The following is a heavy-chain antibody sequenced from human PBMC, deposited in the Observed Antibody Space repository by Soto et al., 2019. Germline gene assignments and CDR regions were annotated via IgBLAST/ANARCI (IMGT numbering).Heavy chain of an antibody. J-gene: IGHJ3*02. D-gene: IGHD3-10*01. Sequence: QVQLVQSGYEVKEPGASVTVSCKASGYTFNNYGITWVRQAPGQGLEWIGWISAYNGNANYAQKFQGRVTLTRDTSTSTAYLELRSLRSDDKAVYYCARGTRRFGELFDAFDIWGQGTMVPVSS. CDR3: ARGTRRFGELFDAFDI. CDR1: GYTFNNYG. V-gene: IGHV1-18*01. CDR2: ISAYNGNA.